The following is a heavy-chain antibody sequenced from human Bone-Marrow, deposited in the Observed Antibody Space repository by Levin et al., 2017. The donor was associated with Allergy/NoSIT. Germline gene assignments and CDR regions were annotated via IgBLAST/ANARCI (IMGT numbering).Heavy chain of an antibody. CDR2: IKSKTDGGTT. J-gene: IGHJ4*02. CDR1: GFTFSNAW. V-gene: IGHV3-15*01. CDR3: TTEDELLAAREIVATTDLFDY. Sequence: GESLKISCAASGFTFSNAWMSWVRQAPGKGLEWVGRIKSKTDGGTTDYAAPVKGRFTISRDDSKNTLYLQMNSLKTEDTAVYYCTTEDELLAAREIVATTDLFDYWGQGTLVTVSS. D-gene: IGHD6-6*01.